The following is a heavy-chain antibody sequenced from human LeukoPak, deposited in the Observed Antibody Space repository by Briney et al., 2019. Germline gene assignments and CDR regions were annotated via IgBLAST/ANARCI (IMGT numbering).Heavy chain of an antibody. Sequence: SVKVPCKASGGSFNSYAISWVRQAPGQGMGWMGRMIPILGIANYAQKFQGRVTITPDKSTTTAYMDLSSLRSEDTAVYYCARESLVSGSPNYYYYGMDVWGQGTTVTVSS. D-gene: IGHD3-10*01. CDR1: GGSFNSYA. J-gene: IGHJ6*02. CDR3: ARESLVSGSPNYYYYGMDV. CDR2: MIPILGIA. V-gene: IGHV1-69*04.